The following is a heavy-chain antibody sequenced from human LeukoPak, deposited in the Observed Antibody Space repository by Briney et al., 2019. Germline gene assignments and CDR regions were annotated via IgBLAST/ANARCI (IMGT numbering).Heavy chain of an antibody. CDR2: INHSGST. CDR3: ARGGLRYFDWLLQEFDY. J-gene: IGHJ4*02. CDR1: GGSFSGYY. Sequence: SETLSLTCAVYGGSFSGYYWSWIRQPPGKGLEWIGEINHSGSTNYNPSLKSRVTISVGTSKNQFSLKLSSVTAADTAVYYCARGGLRYFDWLLQEFDYWGQGTLVTVSS. V-gene: IGHV4-34*01. D-gene: IGHD3-9*01.